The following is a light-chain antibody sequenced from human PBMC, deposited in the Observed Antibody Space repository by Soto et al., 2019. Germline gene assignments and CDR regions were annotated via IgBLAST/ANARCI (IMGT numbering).Light chain of an antibody. V-gene: IGKV1-39*01. CDR3: QQSFTTPYT. CDR2: GAS. J-gene: IGKJ2*01. Sequence: DLQMTQSPSSLSASVGDRVTITCRASQSVRTYLHWYQRKPGKAPKVLIYGASALQSGVPSRFSGSGSGTDFTLTVSSLQPEDFATYYCQQSFTTPYTFGQGTKLEIK. CDR1: QSVRTY.